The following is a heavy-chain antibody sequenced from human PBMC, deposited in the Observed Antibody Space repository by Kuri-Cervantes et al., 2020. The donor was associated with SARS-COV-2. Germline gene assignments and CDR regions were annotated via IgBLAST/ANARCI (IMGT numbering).Heavy chain of an antibody. CDR2: IYYSGST. D-gene: IGHD3-3*01. Sequence: SQTLSLTCAVSGVSVSGGTYYWSWIRQPPGKGLEWIGYIYYSGSTYYNPSLKSRVTISVDTSKNQFSLKLSSVTAADTAVYYCARSMGNFWSGYYAAYYYYYMDVWGKGTTVTVSS. CDR3: ARSMGNFWSGYYAAYYYYYMDV. CDR1: GVSVSGGTYY. V-gene: IGHV4-31*02. J-gene: IGHJ6*03.